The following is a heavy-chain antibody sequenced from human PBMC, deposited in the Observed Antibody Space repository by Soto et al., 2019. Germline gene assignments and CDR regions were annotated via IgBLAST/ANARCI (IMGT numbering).Heavy chain of an antibody. CDR1: GDSVTSGNYY. Sequence: PSETLSLTCTVSGDSVTSGNYYWSWIRQPPGKGLEWIGHIYYSGSTNYSPSLKSRVTISLDTSNNQFSLKVTSVTAADTAVYYCAMSPVDTYMIYWFDPWSQGTLVTVSS. CDR3: AMSPVDTYMIYWFDP. D-gene: IGHD3-16*01. J-gene: IGHJ5*01. CDR2: IYYSGST. V-gene: IGHV4-61*01.